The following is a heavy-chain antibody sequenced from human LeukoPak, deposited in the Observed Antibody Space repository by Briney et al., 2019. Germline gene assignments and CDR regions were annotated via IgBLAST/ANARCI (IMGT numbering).Heavy chain of an antibody. V-gene: IGHV3-30*18. J-gene: IGHJ6*02. Sequence: PGGSLRLSCAASGFTFSSYGIHWVRQAPGKGLEWVAVISYDGSNKYYADSVKGRFTISRDNSKNTLYLQMNSLRAEDTAVYYCAKELWFREFSYYGKDVWGQGTTVTVSS. CDR2: ISYDGSNK. CDR1: GFTFSSYG. CDR3: AKELWFREFSYYGKDV. D-gene: IGHD3-10*01.